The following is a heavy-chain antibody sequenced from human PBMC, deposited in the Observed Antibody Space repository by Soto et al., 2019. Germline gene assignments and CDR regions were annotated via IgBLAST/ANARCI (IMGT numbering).Heavy chain of an antibody. D-gene: IGHD5-18*01. CDR3: SRGILV. CDR2: ISYGGST. J-gene: IGHJ4*02. V-gene: IGHV4-31*03. Sequence: QVQLQESGPGLVKPSQTLSLTCTASGGSINSGGYCWSWIRQHPGKGLDWIGCISYGGSTSYNPSVKSRVTISVDTSKNQFSLKLTSVTAADTAVYYCSRGILVWGQGALITVSS. CDR1: GGSINSGGYC.